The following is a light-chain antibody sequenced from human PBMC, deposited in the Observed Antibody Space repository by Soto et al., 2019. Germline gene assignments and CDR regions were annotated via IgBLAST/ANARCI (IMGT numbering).Light chain of an antibody. J-gene: IGKJ1*01. V-gene: IGKV3-20*01. Sequence: EIVLTQSPGTLSLSPGERATLSCRASQSVSSGSLAWYQQKPGQAPRLLTYGASSRATGTPDRFSGSGSATDFVLTISRLEPEDFAVYYWQHYDTLPPAFGQGTKVEVK. CDR3: QHYDTLPPA. CDR2: GAS. CDR1: QSVSSGS.